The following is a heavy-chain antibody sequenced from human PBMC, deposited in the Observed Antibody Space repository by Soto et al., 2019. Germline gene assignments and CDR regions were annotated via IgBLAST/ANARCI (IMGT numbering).Heavy chain of an antibody. J-gene: IGHJ5*02. D-gene: IGHD6-19*01. CDR1: GYTFTSYD. Sequence: ASVKVSRKASGYTFTSYDINRVRQATGQGLEWMGWMNPNSGNTGYAQKSQGRVTMTRNTSISTAYMELSSLRSEDTAVYYCAEHFGWYDRGGFDPWGQGTLVTVSS. CDR3: AEHFGWYDRGGFDP. V-gene: IGHV1-8*01. CDR2: MNPNSGNT.